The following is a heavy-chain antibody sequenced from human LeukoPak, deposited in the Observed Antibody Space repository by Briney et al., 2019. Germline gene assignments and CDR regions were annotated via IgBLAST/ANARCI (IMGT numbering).Heavy chain of an antibody. V-gene: IGHV4-59*08. CDR2: IYYSGST. Sequence: PSETLSLTCTVSGVSISSYYWSWIRQPPGKRLEWIGNIYYSGSTKYNPSLKSRVTISVDTSKNHFSLKLSSVTAADTAVYYCARHGNYYDSSGYNYYFDYWGQGTLGTVSS. CDR1: GVSISSYY. D-gene: IGHD3-22*01. J-gene: IGHJ4*02. CDR3: ARHGNYYDSSGYNYYFDY.